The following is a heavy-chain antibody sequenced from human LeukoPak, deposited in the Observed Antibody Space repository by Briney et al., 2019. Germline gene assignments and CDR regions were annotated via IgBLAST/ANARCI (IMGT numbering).Heavy chain of an antibody. V-gene: IGHV3-23*01. CDR1: GFTFSSYA. Sequence: GGSLRLSCVASGFTFSSYAMSWVRQAPGKGLGWVAAISDSGGTTYYVDSVRGRFTISRDNSKNTLYLQMNSLRAEDTAIYSCARDIRGSGNYGWFDPWGQGTLVTVSS. J-gene: IGHJ5*02. D-gene: IGHD3-10*01. CDR2: ISDSGGTT. CDR3: ARDIRGSGNYGWFDP.